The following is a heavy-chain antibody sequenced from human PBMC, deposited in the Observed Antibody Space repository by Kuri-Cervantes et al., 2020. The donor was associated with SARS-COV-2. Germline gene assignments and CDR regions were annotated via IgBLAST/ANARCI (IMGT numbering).Heavy chain of an antibody. J-gene: IGHJ4*02. CDR3: AKDQHGIVVVVAAIDY. CDR1: GFTFSSYS. V-gene: IGHV3-48*01. Sequence: LSLTCAASGFTFSSYSMNWVRQAPGKGLEWVSSISSSSTIYYADSAKGRFTISRDNSKNTLYLQMNSLRAEDTAVYYCAKDQHGIVVVVAAIDYWGQGTLVTVSS. CDR2: ISSSSTI. D-gene: IGHD2-15*01.